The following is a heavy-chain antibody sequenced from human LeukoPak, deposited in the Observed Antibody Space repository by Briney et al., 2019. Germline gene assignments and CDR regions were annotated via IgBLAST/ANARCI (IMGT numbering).Heavy chain of an antibody. CDR2: IYSGGTT. D-gene: IGHD5-18*01. V-gene: IGHV3-53*04. J-gene: IGHJ4*02. CDR3: ARVDTVMVYYFDL. Sequence: PGGSLRLSCAASGFNVSTNCMTWVRQAPGKALEGVSTIYSGGTTYYADSVMGRFAISRHNSRNTLYLQMNSLRAEDTAAYYCARVDTVMVYYFDLWGQGTLVTVSS. CDR1: GFNVSTNC.